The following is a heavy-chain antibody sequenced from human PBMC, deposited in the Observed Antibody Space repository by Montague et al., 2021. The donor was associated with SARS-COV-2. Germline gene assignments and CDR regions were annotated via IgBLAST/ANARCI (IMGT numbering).Heavy chain of an antibody. CDR3: ARGALFYDSSGYYSDAFDI. J-gene: IGHJ3*02. D-gene: IGHD3-22*01. V-gene: IGHV4-4*07. CDR1: GGSISSYY. CDR2: IYTSGST. Sequence: SETLSLTCTVSGGSISSYYWNWTRQSSGKGLEWIGRIYTSGSTNXDPSLKSRVTVSVDTSKNQFSLKLSSVTAADTAVYYCARGALFYDSSGYYSDAFDIWGQGTMVTVSS.